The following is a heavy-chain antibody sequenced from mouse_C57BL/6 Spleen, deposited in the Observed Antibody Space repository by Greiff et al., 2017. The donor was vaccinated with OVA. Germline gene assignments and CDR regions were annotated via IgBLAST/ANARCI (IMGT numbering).Heavy chain of an antibody. CDR2: INYDGSST. CDR1: GFTFSDYY. CDR3: ARDNRGYAMDY. Sequence: EVHLVESEGGLVQPGSSMKLSCTASGFTFSDYYMAWVRQVPEKGLEWVANINYDGSSTYYLDSLKSRFIISRDNAKNILYLQMSSLKSEDTATYYCARDNRGYAMDYWGQGTSVTVSS. J-gene: IGHJ4*01. V-gene: IGHV5-16*01.